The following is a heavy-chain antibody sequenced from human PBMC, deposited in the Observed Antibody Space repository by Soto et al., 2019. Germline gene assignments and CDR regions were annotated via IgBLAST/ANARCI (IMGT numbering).Heavy chain of an antibody. Sequence: GGSLRLSGAASGLTFSNVWMTWVRQAPRNGLEWVGRIKSKSDGETADVAAPVKARFTISRDDSKNTVFLEMNSLKSEDTALYYCAITAMINRDSSTSFDYWGRGTQVTVSS. CDR2: IKSKSDGETA. V-gene: IGHV3-15*01. CDR1: GLTFSNVW. J-gene: IGHJ4*02. D-gene: IGHD5-18*01. CDR3: AITAMINRDSSTSFDY.